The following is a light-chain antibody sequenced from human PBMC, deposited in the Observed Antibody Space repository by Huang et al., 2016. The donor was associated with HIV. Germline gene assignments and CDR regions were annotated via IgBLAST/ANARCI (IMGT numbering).Light chain of an antibody. CDR2: DAS. J-gene: IGKJ1*01. V-gene: IGKV3-15*01. Sequence: EIVMTQSPATLSVSPGERATLSCRASQSLSNNLDWYQQKPGQAPRLLIYDASTRATGVPARFSGSGSGTEFTLTISSLQSEDFAVYYCQQYNNWRTFGQGTKVEIK. CDR3: QQYNNWRT. CDR1: QSLSNN.